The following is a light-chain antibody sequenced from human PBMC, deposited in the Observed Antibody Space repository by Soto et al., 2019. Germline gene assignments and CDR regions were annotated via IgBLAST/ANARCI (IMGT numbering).Light chain of an antibody. Sequence: QSVLTQPPSVSAAPGQKVTISCSGSSSNIGGNSVSWYQHLPGTAPKLLIYGNSDRPSGVPDRFSGSKSGTSASLAITGLQAEDEADYYCQSYDSSLSGYVFGTGTKVTVL. J-gene: IGLJ1*01. V-gene: IGLV1-40*01. CDR1: SSNIGGNS. CDR3: QSYDSSLSGYV. CDR2: GNS.